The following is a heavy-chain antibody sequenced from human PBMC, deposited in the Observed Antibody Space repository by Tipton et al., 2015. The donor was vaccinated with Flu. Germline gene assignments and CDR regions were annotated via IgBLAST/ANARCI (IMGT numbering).Heavy chain of an antibody. CDR2: IYTSGSS. Sequence: TLSLTCTVSGGSISSSNYYWTWIRQPAGKGLEYIGRIYTSGSSNYNPSLESRATISVDTSKSQFSLKLSSVTAADTAVYYCARDLGAFNWFDSWGRGTLVTVSS. V-gene: IGHV4-61*02. D-gene: IGHD3-16*01. CDR3: ARDLGAFNWFDS. CDR1: GGSISSSNYY. J-gene: IGHJ5*01.